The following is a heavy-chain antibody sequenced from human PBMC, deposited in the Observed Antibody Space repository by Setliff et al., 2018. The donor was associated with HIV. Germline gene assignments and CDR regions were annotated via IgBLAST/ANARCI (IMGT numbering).Heavy chain of an antibody. CDR2: MNPKSGNT. D-gene: IGHD2-2*01. J-gene: IGHJ4*02. Sequence: ASVKVSCKASGYNFTSHDINWVRQAPGQGLEWMGWMNPKSGNTGYARKFQGRVTMTRKTSISTAYMELRSLRSDDTAVYCCARGYCSSTSCYGIYYFDNWGQGTPVTVSS. CDR1: GYNFTSHD. V-gene: IGHV1-8*01. CDR3: ARGYCSSTSCYGIYYFDN.